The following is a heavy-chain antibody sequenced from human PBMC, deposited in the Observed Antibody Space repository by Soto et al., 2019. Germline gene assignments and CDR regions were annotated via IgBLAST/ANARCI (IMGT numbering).Heavy chain of an antibody. CDR3: ARDHVLLWFGELYYFDY. D-gene: IGHD3-10*01. V-gene: IGHV1-46*01. J-gene: IGHJ4*02. Sequence: QVQLVQSGAEVKKPGASVKVSCKASGYTFTSYYMHWVRQAPGQGLEWMGIINPSGGSTSYAQKFQGRVTMTRDTSTSTVYMELSSLRSEDTAVYYCARDHVLLWFGELYYFDYWGQGTLVTVSS. CDR2: INPSGGST. CDR1: GYTFTSYY.